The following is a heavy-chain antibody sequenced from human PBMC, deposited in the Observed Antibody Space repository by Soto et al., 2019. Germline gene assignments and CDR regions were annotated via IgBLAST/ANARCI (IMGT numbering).Heavy chain of an antibody. V-gene: IGHV1-18*01. J-gene: IGHJ4*02. CDR1: GYTFTXYG. CDR2: ISAYSGST. Sequence: ASVKVSCKASGYTFTXYGISWVRQAPGQGLEWMGWISAYSGSTKFAQKLQGRVTMTTDTSTTTAYMELRSLTSDDTAVYYCARDFTKSSSWPYYFEHWGQGTLVTVSS. CDR3: ARDFTKSSSWPYYFEH. D-gene: IGHD6-13*01.